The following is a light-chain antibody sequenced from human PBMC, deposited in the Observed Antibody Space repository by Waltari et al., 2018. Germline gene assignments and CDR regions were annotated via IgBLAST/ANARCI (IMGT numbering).Light chain of an antibody. V-gene: IGLV2-11*01. CDR3: CSYAGPYTLII. CDR1: RSDVGGYNY. Sequence: QSALTQPRSVSGSPGQSVTISCTGTRSDVGGYNYVSWYQQHPGNAPNLIIYDVTRRPSGVPDRFSGSKSGNTASLTISGLQAEDEADYYCCSYAGPYTLIIFGGGTKLTVV. J-gene: IGLJ2*01. CDR2: DVT.